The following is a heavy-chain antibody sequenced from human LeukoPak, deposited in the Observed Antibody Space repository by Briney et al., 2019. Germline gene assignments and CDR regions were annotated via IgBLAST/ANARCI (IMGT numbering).Heavy chain of an antibody. D-gene: IGHD6-6*01. CDR1: GDSVSSNSAA. Sequence: SQTLSLTCAISGDSVSSNSAAWNWIRQSPSRGLEWLGRTYYRSKWYNDYAVSVKSRITINPDTSKNQFSLQLNSVTPEDTAVYYCARARFSHRGSSSDLDYWGQGTLVTVSS. CDR2: TYYRSKWYN. J-gene: IGHJ4*02. V-gene: IGHV6-1*01. CDR3: ARARFSHRGSSSDLDY.